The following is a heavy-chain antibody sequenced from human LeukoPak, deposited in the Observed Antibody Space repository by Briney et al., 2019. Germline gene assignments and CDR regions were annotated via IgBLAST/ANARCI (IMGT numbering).Heavy chain of an antibody. Sequence: NPSETLSLTCTVSGVSISNYYWSWIWQPPGKGLEWIGYIYHSGSTNYNPSLKSRVTISVDKSKNQFSLKLSSVNAADTAVYYCGILGYTPHDDFLGQGTLVTVSS. CDR1: GVSISNYY. D-gene: IGHD5-24*01. CDR3: GILGYTPHDDF. J-gene: IGHJ4*02. CDR2: IYHSGST. V-gene: IGHV4-59*08.